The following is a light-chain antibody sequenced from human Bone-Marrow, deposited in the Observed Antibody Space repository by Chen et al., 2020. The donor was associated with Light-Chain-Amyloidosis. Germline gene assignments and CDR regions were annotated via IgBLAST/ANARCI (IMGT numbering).Light chain of an antibody. Sequence: DIVLTESPPSLPVTAGEPAAISCRSSQSLLHSSGYNSLDWYLQKPGQSPPLLIYLSSTRASGVPDRFSGSGSGTDFTLKISRVEAEDVGVYYCMQALQIPHTFGQGTKLEIK. CDR3: MQALQIPHT. V-gene: IGKV2-28*01. CDR2: LSS. J-gene: IGKJ2*01. CDR1: QSLLHSSGYNS.